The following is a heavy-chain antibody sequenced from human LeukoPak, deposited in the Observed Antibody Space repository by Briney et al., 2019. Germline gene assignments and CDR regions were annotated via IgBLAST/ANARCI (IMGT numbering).Heavy chain of an antibody. CDR2: ISGSGGST. J-gene: IGHJ6*02. V-gene: IGHV3-23*01. Sequence: PGGSLRLSCAASGFTFSSYAMSWVRQAPGKGLEWVSAISGSGGSTYYADSVKGRFTISRDNSKNTLYLQMNSLRAEDTAAYYCAKEDRYSYGLGYYYGMDIWGQGTTVTVSS. D-gene: IGHD5-18*01. CDR1: GFTFSSYA. CDR3: AKEDRYSYGLGYYYGMDI.